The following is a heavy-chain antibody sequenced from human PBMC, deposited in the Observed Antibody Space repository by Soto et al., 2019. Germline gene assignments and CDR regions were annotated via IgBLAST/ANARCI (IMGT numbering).Heavy chain of an antibody. Sequence: SETLSLTCTVSGGSISSYYWSWIRQPPGKGLEWIGYIYYSGSTYYNPSLKSRVTISVDTSKNQFSLKLSSVTAADTAVYYCARGLGGSPHYYYYGMDVWGQGTTVTVSS. V-gene: IGHV4-59*08. J-gene: IGHJ6*02. CDR3: ARGLGGSPHYYYYGMDV. CDR1: GGSISSYY. CDR2: IYYSGST. D-gene: IGHD3-10*01.